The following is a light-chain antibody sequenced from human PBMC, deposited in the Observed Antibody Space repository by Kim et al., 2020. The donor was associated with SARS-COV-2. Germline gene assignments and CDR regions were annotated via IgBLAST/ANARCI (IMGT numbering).Light chain of an antibody. J-gene: IGLJ2*01. CDR1: KLGDKY. Sequence: SYELTQPPSVSVSPGQTASITCSGDKLGDKYACWYQQKPGQSPVLVIYQDSKRPSGIPERFSGPNSGNTATLTISGTQAMDEADYYCQAWDSSTVVLGGG. CDR2: QDS. V-gene: IGLV3-1*01. CDR3: QAWDSSTVV.